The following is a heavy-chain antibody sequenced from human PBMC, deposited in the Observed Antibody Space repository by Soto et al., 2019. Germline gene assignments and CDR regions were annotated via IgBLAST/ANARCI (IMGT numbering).Heavy chain of an antibody. J-gene: IGHJ4*02. CDR3: ARDEMVATHYYFDY. CDR2: IKQDGSEK. Sequence: GGSLRLSCAASGFTFSSYWMSWVRQAPGKGLEWVANIKQDGSEKYYVDSVKGRFTISRDNAKNSLYLQMNSLRAEDTAVYYCARDEMVATHYYFDYWGQGTLVTVSS. CDR1: GFTFSSYW. D-gene: IGHD2-8*01. V-gene: IGHV3-7*01.